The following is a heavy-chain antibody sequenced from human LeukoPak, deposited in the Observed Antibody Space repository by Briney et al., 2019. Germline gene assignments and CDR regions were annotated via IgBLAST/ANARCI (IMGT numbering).Heavy chain of an antibody. CDR1: GGPINSSYF. V-gene: IGHV4-39*01. CDR3: ARHSGGSYVFAFDV. Sequence: SETLSLTCTVSGGPINSSYFWGWVRQPPGKGLEWIGTTDYSGTTYYNPSLKSRVTIFVDKSKNQFSLKLSSVTAPDTAFYYCARHSGGSYVFAFDVWGQGTVFTVSS. J-gene: IGHJ3*01. D-gene: IGHD2-15*01. CDR2: TDYSGTT.